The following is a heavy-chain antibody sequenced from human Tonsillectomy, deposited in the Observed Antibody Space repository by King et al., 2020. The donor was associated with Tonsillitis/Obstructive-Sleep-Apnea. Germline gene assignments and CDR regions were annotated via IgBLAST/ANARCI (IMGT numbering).Heavy chain of an antibody. CDR2: IYYSGST. CDR3: VRENYFDC. CDR1: GGSISRYY. V-gene: IGHV4-59*01. J-gene: IGHJ4*02. Sequence: VQLQESGPGLVKPSETLSLTCTVSGGSISRYYWGWMRQPPGKGLEWIGYIYYSGSTDYNPSLKSRVTISVETSKNQFSLRLRSVTAADTAIYYCVRENYFDCWGQGTLVTVSS.